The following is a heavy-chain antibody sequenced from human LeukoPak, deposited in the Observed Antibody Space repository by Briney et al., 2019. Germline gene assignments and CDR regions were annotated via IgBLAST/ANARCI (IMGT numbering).Heavy chain of an antibody. V-gene: IGHV4-4*07. CDR3: ARDVHCSSTSCYILAYFDH. Sequence: PSETLSLTCTVSGGSISSYYWSWIRQPAGKGLEWIGRIYTSGSTNYNPSLKSRVTMSVDTSKNQFSLELSSVTAADTAVYYCARDVHCSSTSCYILAYFDHWGQGTLVTVSS. D-gene: IGHD2-2*02. CDR1: GGSISSYY. CDR2: IYTSGST. J-gene: IGHJ5*02.